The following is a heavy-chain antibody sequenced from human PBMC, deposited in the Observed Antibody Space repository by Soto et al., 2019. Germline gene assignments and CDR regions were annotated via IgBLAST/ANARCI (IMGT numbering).Heavy chain of an antibody. CDR3: AKDTGNARYFAC. J-gene: IGHJ4*02. Sequence: PGGSLRLSCTGSGFTFSDFAMSWVRQAPGRGLEWVSTLNGGGDRPKYADSVKGRFTISRDNSKNTLYLQMNSLGADDTALYSCAKDTGNARYFACWGQGTPVTVSS. V-gene: IGHV3-23*01. CDR1: GFTFSDFA. CDR2: LNGGGDRP.